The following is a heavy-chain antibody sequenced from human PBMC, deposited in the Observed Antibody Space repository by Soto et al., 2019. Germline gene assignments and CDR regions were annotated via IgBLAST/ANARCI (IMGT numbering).Heavy chain of an antibody. Sequence: QVQLVQSGAEVKKPGSSVKVSCKASGAIFSSHTLSWVRQAPGQGLEWMGRIIPVIAIINYAQKFQDRATITADNSTNTDYMELSHLRREDTAVYFCASLMGNSTGWVDYWGQGPLVTVSS. D-gene: IGHD6-19*01. CDR3: ASLMGNSTGWVDY. CDR2: IIPVIAII. CDR1: GAIFSSHT. V-gene: IGHV1-69*02. J-gene: IGHJ4*02.